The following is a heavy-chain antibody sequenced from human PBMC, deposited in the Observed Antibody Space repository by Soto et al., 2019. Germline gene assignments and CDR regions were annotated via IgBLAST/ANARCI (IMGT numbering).Heavy chain of an antibody. Sequence: SETLSLTCAVYGGSFSGYYWSWIRQPPGKGLEWIGEINHSGSTNYNPSLKSRVTISVDTSKNQFSLKLSSVTAADTAVCYCARAYGTQIDSWGQGTLVTVSS. J-gene: IGHJ5*01. CDR2: INHSGST. D-gene: IGHD4-17*01. CDR1: GGSFSGYY. CDR3: ARAYGTQIDS. V-gene: IGHV4-34*01.